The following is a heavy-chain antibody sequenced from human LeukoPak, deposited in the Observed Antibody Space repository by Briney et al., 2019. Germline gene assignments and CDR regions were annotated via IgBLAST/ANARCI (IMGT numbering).Heavy chain of an antibody. Sequence: GGSLRLSCAASGFTFSDYYMSWIRQAPGKGLEWIAYISSGGSTIYYADSVRGQFTISRDNAKKSLYLQMNSLRAEDTAVYYCARVQKGIAAAGTGGGWFEPWGQGTLVTVS. CDR2: ISSGGSTI. CDR1: GFTFSDYY. V-gene: IGHV3-11*01. CDR3: ARVQKGIAAAGTGGGWFEP. D-gene: IGHD6-13*01. J-gene: IGHJ5*02.